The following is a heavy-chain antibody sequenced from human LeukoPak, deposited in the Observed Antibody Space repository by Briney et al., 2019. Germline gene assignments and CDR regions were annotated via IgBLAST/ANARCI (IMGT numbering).Heavy chain of an antibody. CDR3: ARAEYCSSTSCYTVEYYFDY. J-gene: IGHJ4*02. Sequence: SETLSLTCAVYGGSFSGYYWSWIRQPPGKGLEWIGEINYSGSTNYNPSLRSRVTISVDTSKNQFSLKLSSVTAADTAVYYCARAEYCSSTSCYTVEYYFDYWGQGTLVTVSS. V-gene: IGHV4-34*01. CDR1: GGSFSGYY. CDR2: INYSGST. D-gene: IGHD2-2*02.